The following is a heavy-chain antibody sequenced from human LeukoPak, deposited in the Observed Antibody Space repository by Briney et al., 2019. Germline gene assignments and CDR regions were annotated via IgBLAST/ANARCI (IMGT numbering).Heavy chain of an antibody. V-gene: IGHV4-4*09. CDR1: DGSISNSF. J-gene: IGHJ4*02. CDR3: ARRDGYGTLGYYFDY. Sequence: SETLSLSCTVSDGSISNSFWNWVRQPPGKGLEWLGYIHTSGPTNYNPSLKSRIALSIDTSKNQFSLRLTSVTAADTAVYYCARRDGYGTLGYYFDYWGQGTLVTVSS. CDR2: IHTSGPT. D-gene: IGHD5-24*01.